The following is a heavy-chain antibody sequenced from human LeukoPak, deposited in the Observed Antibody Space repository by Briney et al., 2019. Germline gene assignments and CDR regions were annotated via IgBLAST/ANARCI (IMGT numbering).Heavy chain of an antibody. V-gene: IGHV3-66*01. Sequence: PGGSLRLSCAASEFSVGSNYMTWVRQAPGKGLGWVSLIYSGGSTYYADSVKGRFTISRDNSKNTLYLQMNSLRAEDTAVYYCAKTPAYYDILTGPYYFDYWGQGTLVTVSS. CDR2: IYSGGST. CDR3: AKTPAYYDILTGPYYFDY. CDR1: EFSVGSNY. D-gene: IGHD3-9*01. J-gene: IGHJ4*02.